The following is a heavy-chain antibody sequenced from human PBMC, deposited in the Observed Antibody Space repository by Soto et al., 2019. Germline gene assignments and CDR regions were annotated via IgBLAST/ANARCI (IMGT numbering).Heavy chain of an antibody. CDR2: IYYSGST. Sequence: QVQLQESGPGLVKPSQTLSLTCTVSGGSISSGGYYWSWIRQHPGKGLEWIGYIYYSGSTYYNPSLKSRATISVDTSKNQFSLKLSSVTAADTAVYYCARSAVYYGSGMVWFYPWGQGTLVTVSS. CDR3: ARSAVYYGSGMVWFYP. V-gene: IGHV4-31*03. D-gene: IGHD3-10*01. J-gene: IGHJ5*02. CDR1: GGSISSGGYY.